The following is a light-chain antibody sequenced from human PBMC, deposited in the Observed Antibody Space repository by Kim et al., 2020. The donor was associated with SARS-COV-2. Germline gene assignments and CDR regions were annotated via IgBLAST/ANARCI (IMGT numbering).Light chain of an antibody. V-gene: IGKV3-11*01. CDR1: QSITTY. J-gene: IGKJ2*01. Sequence: LSPGERATLSCRASQSITTYLAWYQQKPGQAPRLLIYDASNRATGIPARFTGSGSGTDFTLTISSLEPEDFAVYYCQQRDSWPPYTFGQGTKLEIK. CDR3: QQRDSWPPYT. CDR2: DAS.